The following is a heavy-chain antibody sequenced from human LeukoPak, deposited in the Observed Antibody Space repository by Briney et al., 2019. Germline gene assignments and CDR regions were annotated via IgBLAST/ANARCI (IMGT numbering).Heavy chain of an antibody. Sequence: GGSLRLSCAASAFAFSSYAMSWVRQAPGKGLEWVSVIYSGGSTYYADSVKGRFTISRDNSKNTLYLQMNSLRAEDTAVYYCATRRDGYLHDAFDIWGQGTMVTVSS. CDR2: IYSGGST. CDR3: ATRRDGYLHDAFDI. V-gene: IGHV3-66*01. D-gene: IGHD5-24*01. CDR1: AFAFSSYA. J-gene: IGHJ3*02.